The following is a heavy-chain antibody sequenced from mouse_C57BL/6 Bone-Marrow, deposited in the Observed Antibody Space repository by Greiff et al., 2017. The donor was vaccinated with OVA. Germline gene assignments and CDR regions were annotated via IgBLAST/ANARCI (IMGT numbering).Heavy chain of an antibody. CDR1: EYEFPSHA. CDR2: INSDGGST. V-gene: IGHV5-2*01. D-gene: IGHD2-13*01. CDR3: ARRGSEGEFAD. J-gene: IGHJ3*01. Sequence: EVQVVESGGGLVQPGESLKLSCESNEYEFPSHAMSWVRKTPEKRLELVAAINSDGGSTYYPDTMKGRFIISRDNTKKTLYLQMSSLRSEDAALYYCARRGSEGEFADWGQGTLVTVSA.